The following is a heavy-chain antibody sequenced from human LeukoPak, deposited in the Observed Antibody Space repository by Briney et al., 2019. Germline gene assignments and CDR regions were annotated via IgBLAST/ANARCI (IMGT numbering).Heavy chain of an antibody. CDR3: ARGDSTVVTPSRYYYYGMDV. J-gene: IGHJ6*02. Sequence: GGSLRLSCAASGFTFSSYDMHWVRQATGKGLEWVSAIGTAGDTYYSGSVKGRFTISRENAKNSLYLQMNSLRAGDTAVYYCARGDSTVVTPSRYYYYGMDVWGQGTTVTVSS. V-gene: IGHV3-13*01. D-gene: IGHD4-23*01. CDR1: GFTFSSYD. CDR2: IGTAGDT.